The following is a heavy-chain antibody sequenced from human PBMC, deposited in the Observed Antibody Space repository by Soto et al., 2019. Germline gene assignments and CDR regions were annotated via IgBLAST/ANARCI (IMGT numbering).Heavy chain of an antibody. Sequence: EVQLLESGGGLVQPGGSLRLSCAASGFTFSGYAMSWVRQAPGKGLEWVSAISGSGANTYYADSVKGRFTISRDNSKNTLYLQMNSLRAEDSAMYYCVRERSGYSYADSWGQGTLVTVSS. CDR3: VRERSGYSYADS. CDR2: ISGSGANT. V-gene: IGHV3-23*01. CDR1: GFTFSGYA. J-gene: IGHJ4*02. D-gene: IGHD5-18*01.